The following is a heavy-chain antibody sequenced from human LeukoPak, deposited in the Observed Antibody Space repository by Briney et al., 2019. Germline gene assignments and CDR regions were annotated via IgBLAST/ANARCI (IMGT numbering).Heavy chain of an antibody. J-gene: IGHJ4*02. CDR2: ISDSGGST. Sequence: GGSLRLSCAASGFTFSSYAMSWVRQAPGQGREWVSAISDSGGSTYYADSVEGRFTISRDNSKNTLYLQMNSLRAEHTAVYYCAKDLLGGLDYWGQGTLVTVSS. V-gene: IGHV3-23*01. D-gene: IGHD3-16*01. CDR3: AKDLLGGLDY. CDR1: GFTFSSYA.